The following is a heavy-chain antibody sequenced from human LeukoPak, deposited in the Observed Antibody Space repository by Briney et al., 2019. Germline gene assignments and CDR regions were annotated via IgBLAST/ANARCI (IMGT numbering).Heavy chain of an antibody. J-gene: IGHJ4*02. CDR2: INRGGST. CDR1: GGSFSGYY. CDR3: ARGFGSGSYYHY. V-gene: IGHV4-34*01. D-gene: IGHD3-10*01. Sequence: SETLSLTCAVYGGSFSGYYWSCIRQPPGKGLEWIGEINRGGSTEYNPSLKSRVTISVDTSKNQFSLKLSSVTAADTAVYYCARGFGSGSYYHYWGQGTLVTVSS.